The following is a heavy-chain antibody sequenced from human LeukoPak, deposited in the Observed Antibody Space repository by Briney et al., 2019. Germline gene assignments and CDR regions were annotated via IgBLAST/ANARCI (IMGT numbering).Heavy chain of an antibody. CDR1: GFTFSRYA. D-gene: IGHD5-18*01. CDR3: ARVDTAMGSLDY. V-gene: IGHV3-33*01. J-gene: IGHJ4*02. CDR2: IWYDGSNK. Sequence: PGGSLRLSCAASGFTFSRYAMHWVRQAPGKGLEGGAIIWYDGSNKNYVDSVKGRFTISRDNGKNTLYLQMNSLRAEDTAVYYCARVDTAMGSLDYWGQGILVTVSS.